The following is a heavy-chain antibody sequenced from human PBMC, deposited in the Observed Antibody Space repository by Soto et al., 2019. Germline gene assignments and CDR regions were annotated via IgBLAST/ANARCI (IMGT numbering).Heavy chain of an antibody. CDR2: INAGNGNT. Sequence: ASVKVSCKASGYTFTGYYMHWVRQAPGQRLEWMGWINAGNGNTKYSQKFQGGVTITRDTSASTAYMELSSLRSEDTAVYYCARTYYDFWSGSARPDYYYYYGMDVWGQGTTVTVSS. V-gene: IGHV1-3*01. D-gene: IGHD3-3*01. J-gene: IGHJ6*02. CDR1: GYTFTGYY. CDR3: ARTYYDFWSGSARPDYYYYYGMDV.